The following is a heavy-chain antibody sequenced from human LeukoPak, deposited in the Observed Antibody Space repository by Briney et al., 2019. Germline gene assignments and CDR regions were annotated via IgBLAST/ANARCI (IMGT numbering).Heavy chain of an antibody. D-gene: IGHD1-26*01. CDR1: GFTFSRYW. CDR3: AKGGKWDVTPFDY. Sequence: GGSLRLSCAASGFTFSRYWIHWVRQAPGKGLEWVSTISGGGGSTYYADSVKGRFTISRDNSKNTLYLQVNSLRAEDTAVYYCAKGGKWDVTPFDYWGQGTLVTVSS. J-gene: IGHJ4*02. V-gene: IGHV3-23*01. CDR2: ISGGGGST.